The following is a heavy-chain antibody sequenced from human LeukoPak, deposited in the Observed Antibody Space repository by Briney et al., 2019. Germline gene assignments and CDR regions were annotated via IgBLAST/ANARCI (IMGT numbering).Heavy chain of an antibody. Sequence: SGGSLRLSCAASGFTFNIYAMSWVRQAPGKGLEWVANIKQDGSEKYFVDSVKGRFTISRDNAKNSLYLQMNSLRAEDTAVYYCAGGYSGSYPFVSWGQGTLVTVSS. J-gene: IGHJ4*02. V-gene: IGHV3-7*01. CDR1: GFTFNIYA. D-gene: IGHD1-26*01. CDR2: IKQDGSEK. CDR3: AGGYSGSYPFVS.